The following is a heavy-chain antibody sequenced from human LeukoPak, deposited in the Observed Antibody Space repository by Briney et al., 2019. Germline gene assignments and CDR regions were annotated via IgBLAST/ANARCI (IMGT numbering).Heavy chain of an antibody. CDR2: TGSTGVST. Sequence: PGGSLRLSCAASRFTLNTYAMNWVRQAPGKGLEWVSATGSTGVSTFYADSVKGRFTVSRDNSKNTLSLQMNSLRAEDTAVYYCAKDPGVVPAHYFDYWGQGILVTVSS. J-gene: IGHJ4*02. CDR3: AKDPGVVPAHYFDY. D-gene: IGHD2-2*01. CDR1: RFTLNTYA. V-gene: IGHV3-23*01.